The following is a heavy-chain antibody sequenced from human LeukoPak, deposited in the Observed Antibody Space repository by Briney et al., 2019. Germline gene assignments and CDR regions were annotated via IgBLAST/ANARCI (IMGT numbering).Heavy chain of an antibody. V-gene: IGHV1-8*03. D-gene: IGHD3-3*01. J-gene: IGHJ4*02. CDR3: ARYYPHYDFWSGYYSYYFDY. Sequence: GASVKVSCKASGYTFTSYDINWVRQATGQGLEWMGWMNPNSGNTGYAQKFQGRVTITRNTSISTAYMELSSLRSEDTAVYYCARYYPHYDFWSGYYSYYFDYWGQGTLVTVSS. CDR1: GYTFTSYD. CDR2: MNPNSGNT.